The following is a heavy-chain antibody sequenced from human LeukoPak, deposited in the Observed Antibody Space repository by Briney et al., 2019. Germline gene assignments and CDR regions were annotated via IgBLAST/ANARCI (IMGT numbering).Heavy chain of an antibody. CDR1: GFTVSSNY. Sequence: GGSLRLSCAASGFTVSSNYLNWVRQAPGKGLEWVSVIYRGGETYYADSVKGRFTISGDNSKNTLYLQMNSLRAEDTAVYYCAKFEGYDSSGYLDYWGQGALVTVSS. D-gene: IGHD3-22*01. CDR2: IYRGGET. J-gene: IGHJ4*02. V-gene: IGHV3-53*01. CDR3: AKFEGYDSSGYLDY.